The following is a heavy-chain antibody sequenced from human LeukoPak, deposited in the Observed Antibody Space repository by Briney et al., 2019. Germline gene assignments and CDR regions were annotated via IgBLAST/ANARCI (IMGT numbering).Heavy chain of an antibody. CDR2: IFPGDSDT. D-gene: IGHD2-2*01. J-gene: IGHJ4*02. CDR1: GYTFATYW. Sequence: GESLKISCKGSGYTFATYWIGWARQMPGKGLEWMGIIFPGDSDTRYTPSFQGQVIISADKSTGTVYLQWTSLKASDTAIYYCARLECSSTTCPFAYWGQGTLVTVSS. CDR3: ARLECSSTTCPFAY. V-gene: IGHV5-51*01.